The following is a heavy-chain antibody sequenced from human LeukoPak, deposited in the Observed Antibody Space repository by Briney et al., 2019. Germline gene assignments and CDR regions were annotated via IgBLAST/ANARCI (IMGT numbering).Heavy chain of an antibody. J-gene: IGHJ5*02. D-gene: IGHD6-19*01. Sequence: ASVKVSCKASGGTFSSYAISWVRQAPGQRLEWMGWINAGNGNTKYSQKFQGRVTITRDTSASTAYMELSSLRSEDTAVYYCARSSSGWYGFFNNWFDPWGQGTLVTVSS. CDR2: INAGNGNT. V-gene: IGHV1-3*01. CDR3: ARSSSGWYGFFNNWFDP. CDR1: GGTFSSYA.